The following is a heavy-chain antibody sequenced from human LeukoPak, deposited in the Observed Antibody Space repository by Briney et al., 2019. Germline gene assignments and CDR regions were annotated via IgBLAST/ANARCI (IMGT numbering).Heavy chain of an antibody. V-gene: IGHV4-4*02. CDR1: GGSISSSNW. J-gene: IGHJ5*02. CDR2: IYYSGST. CDR3: ARTAPRQYWFDP. D-gene: IGHD2/OR15-2a*01. Sequence: PSETLSLTCAVSGGSISSSNWWSWVRQPPGKGLEWIGSIYYSGSTYYNPSLKSRVTISVDTSKNQFSLKLSSVTAADTAVYYCARTAPRQYWFDPWGQGTLVTVSS.